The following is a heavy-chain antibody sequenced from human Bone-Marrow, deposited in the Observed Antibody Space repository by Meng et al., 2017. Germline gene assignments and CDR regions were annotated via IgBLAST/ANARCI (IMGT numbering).Heavy chain of an antibody. CDR1: GFTFSSYA. CDR2: ISGSGGST. CDR3: ASTLGWDSSLDY. V-gene: IGHV3-23*01. D-gene: IGHD6-19*01. J-gene: IGHJ4*02. Sequence: GESLKISCAASGFTFSSYAMSWVRQAPGKGLEWVSAISGSGGSTYYADSVKGRSTISRDNSKNTLYLQMNSLRSDDTAVYYCASTLGWDSSLDYWGQGTRVTVSS.